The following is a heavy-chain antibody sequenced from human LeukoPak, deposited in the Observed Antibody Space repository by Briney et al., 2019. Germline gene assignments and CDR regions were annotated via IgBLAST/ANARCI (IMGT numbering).Heavy chain of an antibody. Sequence: SETLSLTCTVSGGSISSGSYYWSWIRQPAGKGLEWIGRIYTSGSTNYNPSLKSRVTISVDTSKNQFSLKLSSVTAADTAVYYCAREVLGYGSGSYYRNYYYYMDVWGKGTTVTVSS. J-gene: IGHJ6*03. CDR1: GGSISSGSYY. V-gene: IGHV4-61*02. CDR2: IYTSGST. CDR3: AREVLGYGSGSYYRNYYYYMDV. D-gene: IGHD3-10*01.